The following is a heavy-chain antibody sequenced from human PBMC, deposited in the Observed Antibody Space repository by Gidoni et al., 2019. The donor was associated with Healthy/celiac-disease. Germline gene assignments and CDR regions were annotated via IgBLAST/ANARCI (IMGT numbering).Heavy chain of an antibody. D-gene: IGHD1-26*01. V-gene: IGHV3-33*01. Sequence: QVQLVESGGGVVQPGRSLRLSCAASVFTFSSYGMHWVRQAQGKGMEWLAVIWYDGSNKYYADSGKGRFTISRDNSKNTLYLQMNSLRAEDTAVYYCAREPSDLVGANWFDPWGQGTLVTVSS. CDR2: IWYDGSNK. J-gene: IGHJ5*02. CDR3: AREPSDLVGANWFDP. CDR1: VFTFSSYG.